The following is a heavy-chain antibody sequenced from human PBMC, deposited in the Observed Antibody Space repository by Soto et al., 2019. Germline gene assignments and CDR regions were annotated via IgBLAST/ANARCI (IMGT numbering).Heavy chain of an antibody. V-gene: IGHV5-51*01. D-gene: IGHD2-21*02. Sequence: GESPKLSCKGSGYSFTSYWIGWVRQMPGKGLEWMGIIYPGDSDTRYRPSFQGQVTISADKSISTAYLQWSSLKASDLPVYYCGRCLGRDCRGASGNTNVACDY. CDR2: IYPGDSDT. CDR3: GRCLGRDCRGASGNTNVACDY. J-gene: IGHJ4*01. CDR1: GYSFTSYW.